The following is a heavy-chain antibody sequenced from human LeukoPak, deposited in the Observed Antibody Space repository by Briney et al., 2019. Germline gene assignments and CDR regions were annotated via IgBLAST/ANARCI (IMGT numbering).Heavy chain of an antibody. D-gene: IGHD4-17*01. V-gene: IGHV4-39*07. J-gene: IGHJ4*02. CDR1: GGSISSSSYY. Sequence: SETLSLTCTVSGGSISSSSYYWGWIRQPPGKGLEWIGSIYYSGTTHYNPSLKSRVTMSVDTSKNQFSLKLSSVTAADTAVYYCARLSTVTTSFDYWGQGTLVTVSS. CDR2: IYYSGTT. CDR3: ARLSTVTTSFDY.